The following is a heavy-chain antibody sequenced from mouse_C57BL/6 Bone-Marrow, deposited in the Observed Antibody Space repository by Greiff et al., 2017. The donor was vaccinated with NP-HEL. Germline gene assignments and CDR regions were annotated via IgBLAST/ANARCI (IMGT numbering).Heavy chain of an antibody. CDR2: IDPSDSYT. V-gene: IGHV1-50*01. CDR1: GYTFTSYW. Sequence: QVQLQQPGAELVKPGASVKLSCKASGYTFTSYWMQWVKQRPGQGLEWIGEIDPSDSYTNYNQKFKGKATLTVDTSSSTAYMQLSSLTSEDSAVYYCARDQVFAYWGQGTLVTVSA. J-gene: IGHJ3*01. CDR3: ARDQVFAY.